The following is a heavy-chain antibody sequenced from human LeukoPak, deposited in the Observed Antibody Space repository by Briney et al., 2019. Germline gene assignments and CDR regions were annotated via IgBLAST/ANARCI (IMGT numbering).Heavy chain of an antibody. CDR2: ISAGNGNT. V-gene: IGHV1-3*01. D-gene: IGHD1-26*01. CDR1: GYTFTSYA. CDR3: ARDSGSGNNDY. Sequence: ASAKVSCKASGYTFTSYAIHRVRQAPGQRLEWMGWISAGNGNTKYSQNFQGRVTFISNTSATTAFMELSSLRSEDAAVYYCARDSGSGNNDYWGQGTLVTVSS. J-gene: IGHJ4*02.